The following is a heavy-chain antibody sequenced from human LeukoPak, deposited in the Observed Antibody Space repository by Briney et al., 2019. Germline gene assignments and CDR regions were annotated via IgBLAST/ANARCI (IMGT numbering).Heavy chain of an antibody. V-gene: IGHV3-21*01. D-gene: IGHD5-24*01. CDR2: ISSSSSYI. CDR3: ALTRDGYAYDAFDI. Sequence: GGSLRLSRAASGFTFSSYSMNWVRQAPGKGLEWVSSISSSSSYIYYADSVKGRFTISRDNAKNSLYLQMNSLRAEDTAVYYCALTRDGYAYDAFDIWGQGTMVTVSS. J-gene: IGHJ3*02. CDR1: GFTFSSYS.